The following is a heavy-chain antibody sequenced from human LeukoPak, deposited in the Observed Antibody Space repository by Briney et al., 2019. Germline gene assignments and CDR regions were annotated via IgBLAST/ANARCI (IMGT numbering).Heavy chain of an antibody. J-gene: IGHJ1*01. CDR2: IYPGDSDT. CDR3: ATTIEYSSSSAEYFQH. V-gene: IGHV5-51*01. CDR1: GYNFTSYW. D-gene: IGHD6-6*01. Sequence: GESLKISCKGYGYNFTSYWIGWVRQMPGKGLEWMGIIYPGDSDTRYSPSFQGHVTISADKSISTAYLQWSSLKASDTAMYYCATTIEYSSSSAEYFQHWGQGTLVTVSS.